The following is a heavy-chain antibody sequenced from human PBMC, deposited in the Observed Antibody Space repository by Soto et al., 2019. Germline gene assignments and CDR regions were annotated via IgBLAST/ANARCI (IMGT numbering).Heavy chain of an antibody. J-gene: IGHJ4*02. Sequence: QVQLVESGGGVVQPGRSLRLSCAASGFTFSSYGMHWVRQAPGEGLEWVAVISYDGSNKYYADSVKGRFTISRDNSKNTLYLQMNSLRAEDTAVYYCAKDLDGYSSSWYLDYWGQGTLVTVSS. D-gene: IGHD6-13*01. CDR2: ISYDGSNK. CDR1: GFTFSSYG. V-gene: IGHV3-30*18. CDR3: AKDLDGYSSSWYLDY.